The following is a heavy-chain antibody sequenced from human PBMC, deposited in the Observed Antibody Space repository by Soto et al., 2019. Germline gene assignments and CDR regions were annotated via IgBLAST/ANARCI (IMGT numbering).Heavy chain of an antibody. J-gene: IGHJ4*02. D-gene: IGHD5-18*01. V-gene: IGHV1-46*01. Sequence: ASVKVSCKASGYTFTHYYIHWVRQAPGQGLEWMGIINPNGGSTTYAQKFRAGFTMTRDTSTSTVYMELSSLRSEDSAVYYCATSVNTAMAFDYWGQGTLVTVSS. CDR2: INPNGGST. CDR1: GYTFTHYY. CDR3: ATSVNTAMAFDY.